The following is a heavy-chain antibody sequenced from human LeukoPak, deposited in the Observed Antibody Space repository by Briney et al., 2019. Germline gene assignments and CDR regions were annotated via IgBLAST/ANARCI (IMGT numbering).Heavy chain of an antibody. J-gene: IGHJ4*02. CDR2: IYHSGST. D-gene: IGHD1-1*01. CDR1: GGSISSSNW. V-gene: IGHV4-4*02. Sequence: TPSETLSLTCAVSGGSISSSNWWSWVRQPPGQGLEWIGEIYHSGSTNYNPSLKSLVTISVDKSKNQFSLKLSSVIAADTALYYCVSDDISMTGTIAYWGQGTQVTVSS. CDR3: VSDDISMTGTIAY.